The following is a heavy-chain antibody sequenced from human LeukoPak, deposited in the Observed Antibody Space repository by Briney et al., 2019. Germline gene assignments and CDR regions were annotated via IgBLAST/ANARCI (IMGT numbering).Heavy chain of an antibody. D-gene: IGHD6-19*01. Sequence: GASVKVSCKASGYTFTSYDINWVRHATGQGLEWMGWMNPNSGNTGYAQKFQGRVTMTRNTSISTAYMELSSLRSEDTAVYYCARGWEAVAGTDYWGQGALVTVSS. V-gene: IGHV1-8*01. J-gene: IGHJ4*02. CDR1: GYTFTSYD. CDR3: ARGWEAVAGTDY. CDR2: MNPNSGNT.